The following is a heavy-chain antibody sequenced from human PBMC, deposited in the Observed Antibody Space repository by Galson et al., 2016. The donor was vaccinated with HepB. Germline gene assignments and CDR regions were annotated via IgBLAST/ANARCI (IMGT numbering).Heavy chain of an antibody. D-gene: IGHD1-20*01. CDR3: AKDLGDRFITVYYYMDV. CDR1: GFSFSHSW. Sequence: SLRLSCAASGFSFSHSWMTWVRQTPGKALERVAYIGQDNSHKYYAASVRGRFTISRDNAKNSLYLQMNTLRAEDTAVYYCAKDLGDRFITVYYYMDVWGKGTTVTVSS. CDR2: IGQDNSHK. J-gene: IGHJ6*03. V-gene: IGHV3-7*04.